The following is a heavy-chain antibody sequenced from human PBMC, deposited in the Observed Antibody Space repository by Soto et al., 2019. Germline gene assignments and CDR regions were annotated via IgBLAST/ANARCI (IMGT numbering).Heavy chain of an antibody. D-gene: IGHD3-10*01. Sequence: GGSLRLSCAASGFTFSSYGMHWVRQAPGKGLEWVAVISYDGSNKYYADSVKGRFTISRDNSKNTLYLQMNSLRAEDTAVYYCAKAQTWFGESPFDYWGQGTLVTVSS. CDR2: ISYDGSNK. V-gene: IGHV3-30*18. CDR1: GFTFSSYG. J-gene: IGHJ4*02. CDR3: AKAQTWFGESPFDY.